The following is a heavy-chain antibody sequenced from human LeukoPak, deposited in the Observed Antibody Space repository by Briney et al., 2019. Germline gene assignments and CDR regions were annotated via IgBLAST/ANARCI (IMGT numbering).Heavy chain of an antibody. Sequence: GGSLRLSCAASGFSFSSYWMHWVRQAPGKGLVWVSRINSDGSSTSYADSVKGRFTISRDNAKNTLYLQMNSLRAEDTAVYYCARESAGIAAAGTSYWGQGTLVTVSS. V-gene: IGHV3-74*01. CDR2: INSDGSST. J-gene: IGHJ4*02. D-gene: IGHD6-13*01. CDR1: GFSFSSYW. CDR3: ARESAGIAAAGTSY.